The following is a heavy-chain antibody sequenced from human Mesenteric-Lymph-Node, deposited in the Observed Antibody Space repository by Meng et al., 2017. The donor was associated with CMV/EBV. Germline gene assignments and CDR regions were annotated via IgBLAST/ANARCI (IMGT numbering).Heavy chain of an antibody. D-gene: IGHD3-10*01. Sequence: TFNSYAVSWLRQAPGQGLEWMGRINPLLGTTHFAQRFQGRVTITADKSKTTTYLELSSLRSEDTAVYYCARSGLYYYASATNWFDPWGQGTRVTVSS. CDR1: TFNSYA. V-gene: IGHV1-69*04. J-gene: IGHJ5*02. CDR2: INPLLGTT. CDR3: ARSGLYYYASATNWFDP.